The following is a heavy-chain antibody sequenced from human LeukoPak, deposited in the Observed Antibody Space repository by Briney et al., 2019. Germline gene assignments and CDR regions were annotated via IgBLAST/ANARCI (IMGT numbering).Heavy chain of an antibody. D-gene: IGHD4-23*01. CDR1: GGSISSWTYY. J-gene: IGHJ4*02. CDR2: IYYGGTN. V-gene: IGHV4-39*01. Sequence: PSETLSLTXTVSGGSISSWTYYWGWIRQPPGQGLEWIGTIYYGGTNYYNPSLKSRVTISVDTSKNQFSLNLNSVTAADTAVYYCAYGSNSAADHWGQGTLVTVSS. CDR3: AYGSNSAADH.